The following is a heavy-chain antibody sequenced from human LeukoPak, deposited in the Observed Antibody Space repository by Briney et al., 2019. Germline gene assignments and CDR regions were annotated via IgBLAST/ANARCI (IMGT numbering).Heavy chain of an antibody. CDR3: ARDTNGDGWFDP. J-gene: IGHJ5*02. Sequence: GGSLRLSCAASGFSFSSYSMNWVRQAPGKGLEWVSYISSSSSTIYYADSVKGRFTISRDNAKKSLYLQMNSLRAEDTSVYYCARDTNGDGWFDPWGQGTLVTVSS. D-gene: IGHD4-17*01. CDR2: ISSSSSTI. CDR1: GFSFSSYS. V-gene: IGHV3-48*01.